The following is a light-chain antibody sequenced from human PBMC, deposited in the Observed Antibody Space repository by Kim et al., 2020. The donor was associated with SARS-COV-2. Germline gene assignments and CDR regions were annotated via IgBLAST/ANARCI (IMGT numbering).Light chain of an antibody. CDR1: QSVSNNY. CDR3: QQYGSSPRT. V-gene: IGKV3-20*01. Sequence: EIVLTQSPGTLSLSPGERATLFCRASQSVSNNYLAWYQQKPGQAHRLLIYGASSRATGIPDGIPDRFSGSGSGTDFTLTISRLEPEDLAVYYCQQYGSSPRTFGQGTKVDIK. J-gene: IGKJ1*01. CDR2: GAS.